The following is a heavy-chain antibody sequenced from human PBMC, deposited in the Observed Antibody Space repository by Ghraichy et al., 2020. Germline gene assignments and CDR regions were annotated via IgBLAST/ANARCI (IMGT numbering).Heavy chain of an antibody. CDR2: IST. J-gene: IGHJ3*02. Sequence: GESLNISCAASGFTFRSYAMRWVRQAPGKGLEWVSSISTYYTDSVKGRFTISRDNSKNTLFLQMNSLRAEDTAVYYCAKRLGSGAPYRAFDIWGQGTMVTVSS. CDR1: GFTFRSYA. V-gene: IGHV3-23*01. CDR3: AKRLGSGAPYRAFDI. D-gene: IGHD6-25*01.